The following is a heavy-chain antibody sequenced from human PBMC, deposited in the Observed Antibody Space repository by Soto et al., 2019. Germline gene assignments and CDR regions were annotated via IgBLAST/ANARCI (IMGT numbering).Heavy chain of an antibody. CDR2: ITSKTGDQ. CDR1: GFTFNKYS. D-gene: IGHD3-22*01. CDR3: TRDLMPNDRGLGDLAY. J-gene: IGHJ4*02. V-gene: IGHV3-21*06. Sequence: EVRVVESGGGLVKPGGSLRLSCAASGFTFNKYSMNWVRQAPGKGLEWVSSITSKTGDQYYADSVKGRFIISRDNTKNSLSLQVTSLRDEDTAVYYCTRDLMPNDRGLGDLAYWGQGTLVTVSS.